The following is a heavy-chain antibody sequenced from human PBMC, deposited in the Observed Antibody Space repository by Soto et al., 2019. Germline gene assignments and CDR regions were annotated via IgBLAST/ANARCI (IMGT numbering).Heavy chain of an antibody. CDR3: ARGPQLPDIEVIPGAVDD. CDR2: ISYSGSTI. Sequence: EVQVVESGGGLVQPGGSLRLSCTAAGFTFSSYEMNWVRQAPGKGLEWVSYISYSGSTIYYADSVKGRFTISRDNAKNSLYLQMNSLRAEDTAVYYCARGPQLPDIEVIPGAVDDWGQGTLVTVSS. D-gene: IGHD2-2*01. J-gene: IGHJ4*02. CDR1: GFTFSSYE. V-gene: IGHV3-48*03.